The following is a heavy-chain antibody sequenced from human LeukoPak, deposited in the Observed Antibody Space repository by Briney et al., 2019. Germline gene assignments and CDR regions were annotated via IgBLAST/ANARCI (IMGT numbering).Heavy chain of an antibody. CDR1: GGSISSGGYS. Sequence: SETLSLTCAVSGGSISSGGYSWSWIRQPPGKGLEWIGYIYYSGSTYYNPSLKSRVTISIDKSKNQFSLKLSSVTAADTAVYYCASPKPSGYWGQGTLVTASS. J-gene: IGHJ4*02. CDR3: ASPKPSGY. V-gene: IGHV4-30-4*07. CDR2: IYYSGST.